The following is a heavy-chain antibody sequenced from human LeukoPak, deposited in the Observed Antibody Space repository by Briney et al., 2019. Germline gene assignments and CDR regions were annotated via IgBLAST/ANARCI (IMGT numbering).Heavy chain of an antibody. J-gene: IGHJ4*02. CDR2: IWYDGSNK. D-gene: IGHD1-1*01. V-gene: IGHV3-33*08. Sequence: PGGSLRLSCAASGFTFSSSAMSWVRQAPGKGLEWVAVIWYDGSNKYYADSVKGRFTISRDNSKNTLYLQMSSLRAEDTAVYYCARDRSGTLDCWGQGTLVTVSS. CDR1: GFTFSSSA. CDR3: ARDRSGTLDC.